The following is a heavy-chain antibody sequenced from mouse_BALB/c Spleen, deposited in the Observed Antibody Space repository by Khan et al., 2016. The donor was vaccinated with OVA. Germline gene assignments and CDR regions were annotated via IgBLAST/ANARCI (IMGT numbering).Heavy chain of an antibody. D-gene: IGHD2-1*01. V-gene: IGHV2-6-7*01. J-gene: IGHJ3*01. CDR2: LWGDGST. CDR1: GFSLTNYG. CDR3: ARDRDGNYEFAY. Sequence: QVQLKQSGPGLVAPSQSLSITCTVSGFSLTNYGVNWVRQPPGKGLEWLGMLWGDGSTDYNSALKSRLSISKDNSKSQVFLKMNSLQTDDTARYYCARDRDGNYEFAYWGQGTLVTVSA.